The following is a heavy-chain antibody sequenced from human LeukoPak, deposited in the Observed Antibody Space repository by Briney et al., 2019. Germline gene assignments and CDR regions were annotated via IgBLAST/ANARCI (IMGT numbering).Heavy chain of an antibody. V-gene: IGHV1-2*02. CDR1: GYTFTGYY. CDR3: ARALSGWYNWFDP. CDR2: INPNSGGT. Sequence: ASVKVSCKASGYTFTGYYMHWVRQAPGQGLEWMGWINPNSGGTNYAQKFQGRVTMTRDTFISTAYMELSRLRSDDTAVYYCARALSGWYNWFDPWGQGTLVTVSS. J-gene: IGHJ5*02. D-gene: IGHD6-19*01.